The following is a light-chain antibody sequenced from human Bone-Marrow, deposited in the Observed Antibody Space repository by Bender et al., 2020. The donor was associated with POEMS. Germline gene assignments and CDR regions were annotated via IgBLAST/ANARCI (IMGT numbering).Light chain of an antibody. CDR1: DSDIGAYDY. CDR2: DVY. J-gene: IGLJ1*01. Sequence: QSALTQPASVSGSPGQSITISCTGSDSDIGAYDYVSWYQQYPGKAPKLIIFDVYDRPSGVPDRFSGSESGASASLAITGLQSEDEADYYCAAWDESLDGYVFGTGTKVTVL. CDR3: AAWDESLDGYV. V-gene: IGLV2-14*03.